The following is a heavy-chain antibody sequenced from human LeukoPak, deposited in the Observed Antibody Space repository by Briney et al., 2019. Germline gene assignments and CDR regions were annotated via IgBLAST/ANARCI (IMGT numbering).Heavy chain of an antibody. CDR2: ISAYNGNA. J-gene: IGHJ6*03. CDR3: ARVLRYCSGGNCYSGGLGYMDV. V-gene: IGHV1-18*01. Sequence: ASVKVSCKASGYTFTNYGINWVRQAPGQGLEWMGWISAYNGNANYAQKLQGRVTMTTDTSTTTAYMELRSLRSDDTAVYYCARVLRYCSGGNCYSGGLGYMDVWGKGTTVTISS. CDR1: GYTFTNYG. D-gene: IGHD2-15*01.